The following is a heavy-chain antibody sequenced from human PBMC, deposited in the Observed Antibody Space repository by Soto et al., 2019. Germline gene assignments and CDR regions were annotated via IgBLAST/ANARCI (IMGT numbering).Heavy chain of an antibody. CDR2: IYYSGST. CDR1: GGSISSSSYY. V-gene: IGHV4-39*01. J-gene: IGHJ4*02. CDR3: ARLPTAVAGIVDY. D-gene: IGHD6-19*01. Sequence: KPSETLSLTCTVSGGSISSSSYYWGWIRQPPGKGLEWIGSIYYSGSTYYNPSLKSRVTISVDTSKNQFSLKLSSVTAADTAVYYCARLPTAVAGIVDYWGQGTLVTVSS.